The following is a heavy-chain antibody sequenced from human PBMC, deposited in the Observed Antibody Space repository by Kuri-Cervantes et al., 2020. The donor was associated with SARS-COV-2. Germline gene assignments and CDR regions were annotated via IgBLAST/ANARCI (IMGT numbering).Heavy chain of an antibody. CDR3: ARDRGDLTIFGVVLGYMDV. CDR2: ISAYNGNT. CDR1: GYTFTSYG. D-gene: IGHD3-3*01. J-gene: IGHJ6*03. V-gene: IGHV1-18*01. Sequence: ASGKVSCKASGYTFTSYGISWVRQAPGQGLEWMGWISAYNGNTNYAQKLQGRVTMITDTSTSTAYMELRSLRSDDTAVYYCARDRGDLTIFGVVLGYMDVWGKGTTVTVSS.